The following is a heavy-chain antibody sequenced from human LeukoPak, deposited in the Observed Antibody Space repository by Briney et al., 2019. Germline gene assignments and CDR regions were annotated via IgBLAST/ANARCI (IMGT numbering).Heavy chain of an antibody. CDR2: INQGGST. V-gene: IGHV4-34*01. CDR1: GGSSSSYY. D-gene: IGHD3/OR15-3a*01. CDR3: ARHDFSGYAFDF. J-gene: IGHJ3*01. Sequence: PSETLSLTCVINGGSSSSYYWSWIRQVPGKGLEWIGEINQGGSTNFNPSLESRVRMSVDTSKNQFSLNVRSLSAADTAVYFCARHDFSGYAFDFWGQGTTVTVSS.